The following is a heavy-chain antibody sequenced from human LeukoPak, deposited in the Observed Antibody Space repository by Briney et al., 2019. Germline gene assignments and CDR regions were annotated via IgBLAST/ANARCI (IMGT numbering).Heavy chain of an antibody. CDR3: AEDAGRGGGYYFNY. CDR2: ISDSGVST. D-gene: IGHD3-16*01. CDR1: GFTFSSYV. Sequence: GGSLRLSCAASGFTFSSYVMSWVRQAPGKGLEWVSAISDSGVSTYYADSVKGRFTISRDNSKNTLYLQMNGLRPEDTAVYYCAEDAGRGGGYYFNYWGQGTLVTVSS. J-gene: IGHJ4*02. V-gene: IGHV3-23*01.